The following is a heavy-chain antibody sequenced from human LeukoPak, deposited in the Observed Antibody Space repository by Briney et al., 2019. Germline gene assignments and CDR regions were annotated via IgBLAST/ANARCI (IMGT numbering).Heavy chain of an antibody. CDR3: AREGATLDAFDI. Sequence: SVKVSCKASGGTFSSYAISWVRQAPGQGLEWVGGIIPIFGTANYAQKFQGRVTITTDESTSTAYMELSSLRSEDTAVYYCAREGATLDAFDIWGQGTMVTVSS. V-gene: IGHV1-69*05. D-gene: IGHD1-26*01. J-gene: IGHJ3*02. CDR2: IIPIFGTA. CDR1: GGTFSSYA.